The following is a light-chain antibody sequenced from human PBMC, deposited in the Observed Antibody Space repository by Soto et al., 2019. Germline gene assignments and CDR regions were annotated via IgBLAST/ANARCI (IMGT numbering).Light chain of an antibody. CDR1: RSVDTD. V-gene: IGKV3-15*01. Sequence: EILMTPSPATLSVSPVDSATLSCRASRSVDTDLAWYQQKPGQAPRLLVFATSARATGVPDRFRGSRSGTDFTLTISSLQPEDSATYYCHQYYNRPPWTFGQGTKVDIK. CDR2: ATS. J-gene: IGKJ1*01. CDR3: HQYYNRPPWT.